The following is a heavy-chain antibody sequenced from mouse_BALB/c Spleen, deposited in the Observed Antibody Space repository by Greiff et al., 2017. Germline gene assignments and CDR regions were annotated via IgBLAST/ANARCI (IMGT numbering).Heavy chain of an antibody. J-gene: IGHJ3*01. Sequence: EVQLVESGGGLVQPGGSRKLSCAASGFTFSSFGMHWVRQAPEKGLEWVAYISSGSSTIYYADTVKGRFTISRDNPKNTLFLQMTSLRSEDTAMYYCARSGYYGSCTAYWGQGTLVTVSA. V-gene: IGHV5-17*02. CDR2: ISSGSSTI. CDR1: GFTFSSFG. CDR3: ARSGYYGSCTAY. D-gene: IGHD1-1*01.